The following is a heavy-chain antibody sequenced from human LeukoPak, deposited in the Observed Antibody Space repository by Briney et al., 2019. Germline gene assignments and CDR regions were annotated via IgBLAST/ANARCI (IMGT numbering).Heavy chain of an antibody. D-gene: IGHD3-10*01. CDR1: GFTFSSYA. V-gene: IGHV3-21*06. CDR3: ARGRSITILRGVAISDGFDI. CDR2: IATSSDYI. J-gene: IGHJ3*02. Sequence: GGSLRLSCAASGFTFSSYAMSWVRQAPGKGLEWVSSIATSSDYIYYAGSLKGRFTISRDNAKNSLYLHMNSLRPDDTAVYYCARGRSITILRGVAISDGFDIWGQGTKVTVS.